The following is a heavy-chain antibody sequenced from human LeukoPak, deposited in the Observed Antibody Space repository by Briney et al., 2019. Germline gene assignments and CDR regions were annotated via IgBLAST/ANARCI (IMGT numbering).Heavy chain of an antibody. CDR2: IKQDGSEK. Sequence: QPGGSLRLSCATSGFTFGSHYMTWVRQAPGKGLEWVANIKQDGSEKYYVDSVKGRFTISRDNAKNSLYLQMNSLRAEDTAVYYCARVGYYYDSSGYGDYWGQGTLVTVSS. V-gene: IGHV3-7*01. D-gene: IGHD3-22*01. CDR1: GFTFGSHY. CDR3: ARVGYYYDSSGYGDY. J-gene: IGHJ4*02.